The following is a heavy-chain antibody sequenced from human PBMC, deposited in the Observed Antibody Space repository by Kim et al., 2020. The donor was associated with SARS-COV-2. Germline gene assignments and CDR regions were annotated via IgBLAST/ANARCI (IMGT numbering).Heavy chain of an antibody. CDR3: AREVAAADYYYMDV. V-gene: IGHV3-33*01. Sequence: GGSLRLSCVASGFTFSSYGMHWVRQAPGKGLEWVAVIWYDGSNKYYADSVKGRFTISRDNSKNTLYLQMNILRAEDTAVYYCAREVAAADYYYMDVWGKG. D-gene: IGHD6-13*01. J-gene: IGHJ6*03. CDR1: GFTFSSYG. CDR2: IWYDGSNK.